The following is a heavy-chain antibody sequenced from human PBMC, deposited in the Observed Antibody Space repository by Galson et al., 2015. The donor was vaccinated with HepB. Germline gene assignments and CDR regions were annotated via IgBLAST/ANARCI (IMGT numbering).Heavy chain of an antibody. CDR3: ARERSYFIDY. J-gene: IGHJ4*02. D-gene: IGHD1-26*01. Sequence: SLRLSCAASGFTFNTYSMNWVRQAPGKGLEWVSYISSSGSGIYYADSVKGRFTISRDNAENSLYVQMNSLRDEDTAVYYCARERSYFIDYWGRGTLVTVSP. CDR1: GFTFNTYS. V-gene: IGHV3-48*02. CDR2: ISSSGSGI.